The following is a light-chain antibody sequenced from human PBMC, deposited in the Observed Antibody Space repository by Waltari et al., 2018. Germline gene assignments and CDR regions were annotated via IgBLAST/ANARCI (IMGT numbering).Light chain of an antibody. Sequence: DIQMTQSPSSLSASVGDRVTITCRASQSISNCLNWYHQRPGKAPQLLIFAASSLRTGVPSRFSGSGSGTDFTLTISSLQPEDFATYYCQQSYTSPQYTFGQGTKLDIK. CDR2: AAS. CDR1: QSISNC. CDR3: QQSYTSPQYT. V-gene: IGKV1-39*01. J-gene: IGKJ2*01.